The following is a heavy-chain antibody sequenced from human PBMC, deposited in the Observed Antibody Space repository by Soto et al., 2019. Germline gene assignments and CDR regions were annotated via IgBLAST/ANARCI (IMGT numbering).Heavy chain of an antibody. V-gene: IGHV4-59*01. D-gene: IGHD3-22*01. Sequence: PSETLSLTCTVSGGSISSYYWSWIRQPPGKGLEWIGYIYYSGSTNYNPSLKSRVTISVDTSKNQFSLKLSSVTAADTAVYYCARGQDDSSKFFWFDPWGQGTLV. CDR3: ARGQDDSSKFFWFDP. CDR1: GGSISSYY. J-gene: IGHJ5*02. CDR2: IYYSGST.